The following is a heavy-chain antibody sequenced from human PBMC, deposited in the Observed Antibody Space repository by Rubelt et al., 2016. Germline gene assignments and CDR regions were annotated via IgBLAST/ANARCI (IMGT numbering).Heavy chain of an antibody. J-gene: IGHJ4*02. V-gene: IGHV4-34*01. CDR1: GGSFSGYY. CDR2: INHSGST. CDR3: ASRGRYYGSGSYPPRTGIVDY. D-gene: IGHD3-10*01. Sequence: QVQLQQWGAGLLKPSETLSLTCAVYGGSFSGYYWSWIRQPPGKGLEWIGEINHSGSTNYNPSLKSRVTISVDTSKNQCSLKLSSGTAADTAVYYCASRGRYYGSGSYPPRTGIVDYWGQGTLVTVSS.